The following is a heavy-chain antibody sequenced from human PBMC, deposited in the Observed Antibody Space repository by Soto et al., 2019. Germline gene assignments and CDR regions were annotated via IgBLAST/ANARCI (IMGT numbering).Heavy chain of an antibody. CDR2: ISDSGTNT. CDR3: AKDGIRKDDY. CDR1: GFSISNYA. Sequence: EVQLSESGGGFIQSGGSLRLSCAASGFSISNYAMSWVRQAPGRGLEWISSISDSGTNTFYADSVRGRFVISRDKSKSTVYLQMNNLRVEDTALYYCAKDGIRKDDYWGQGTLVTVSS. J-gene: IGHJ4*02. V-gene: IGHV3-23*01.